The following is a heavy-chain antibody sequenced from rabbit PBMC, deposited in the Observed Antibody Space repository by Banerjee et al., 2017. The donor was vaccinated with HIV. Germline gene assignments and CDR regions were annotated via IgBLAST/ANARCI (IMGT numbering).Heavy chain of an antibody. CDR3: ARYDSGAYSL. Sequence: QSLEESGGDLVKPGASLTLTCTASGFSFSSSYMTWVRQAPGEGLKYIGFINTGGSAYYASWAKGRFTISKASSTTVTLQMTSLTAADTATYFCARYDSGAYSLWGPGTLVTVS. V-gene: IGHV1S40*01. D-gene: IGHD2-1*01. CDR2: INTGGSA. J-gene: IGHJ6*01. CDR1: GFSFSSSY.